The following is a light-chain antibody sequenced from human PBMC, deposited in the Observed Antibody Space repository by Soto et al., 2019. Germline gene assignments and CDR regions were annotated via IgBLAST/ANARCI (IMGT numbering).Light chain of an antibody. J-gene: IGLJ1*01. Sequence: QSVLTQPPSASGTPGQRVTISCSGSNSNIGSHSVYWYQHLPGAAPKLLIYSNNQRPSGVPDRFSGSKSGTSASLAISGLRSEDEADYYCAAWNGSLSGYVFGAGTTLTVL. V-gene: IGLV1-47*02. CDR3: AAWNGSLSGYV. CDR1: NSNIGSHS. CDR2: SNN.